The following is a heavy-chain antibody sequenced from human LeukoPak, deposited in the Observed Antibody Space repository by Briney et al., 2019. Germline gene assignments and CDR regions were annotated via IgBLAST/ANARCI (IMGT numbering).Heavy chain of an antibody. CDR2: ISSSGSTI. CDR3: AELGITMIGGV. V-gene: IGHV3-48*04. Sequence: GGSLRLSCAASGFIFSSYSMNWVRQAPGKGLEWVSYISSSGSTIYYADSVKGRFTISRDNAKNSLYLQMNSLRAEDTAIYYCAELGITMIGGVWGKGTTVTISS. J-gene: IGHJ6*04. D-gene: IGHD3-10*02. CDR1: GFIFSSYS.